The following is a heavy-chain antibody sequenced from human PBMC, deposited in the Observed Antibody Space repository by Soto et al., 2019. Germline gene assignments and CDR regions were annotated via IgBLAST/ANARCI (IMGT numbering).Heavy chain of an antibody. V-gene: IGHV4-59*01. J-gene: IGHJ4*02. CDR2: IYYSGST. D-gene: IGHD3-10*01. CDR3: ARATLLWFGEFSLPGYSDY. Sequence: SETLSLTCTVSGGSISSYYWSWIRQPPGKGLEWIGYIYYSGSTNYNPSLKSRVTISVDTSKNQSSLKLSSVTAADTAVYYCARATLLWFGEFSLPGYSDYWAQGTLVTVSS. CDR1: GGSISSYY.